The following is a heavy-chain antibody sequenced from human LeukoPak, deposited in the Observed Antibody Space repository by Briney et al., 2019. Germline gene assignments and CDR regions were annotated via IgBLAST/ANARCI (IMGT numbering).Heavy chain of an antibody. Sequence: SETLSLTCAVYGGSFSGYYWSWIRQPPGKGLEWIGEINHSGSTNYNPSLKSRVTISVATSKNQLSLNLKSVTAADTAVYYCARDRDVDDFDSWGHGTLVTVSS. CDR2: INHSGST. D-gene: IGHD2-15*01. J-gene: IGHJ4*01. CDR1: GGSFSGYY. CDR3: ARDRDVDDFDS. V-gene: IGHV4-34*01.